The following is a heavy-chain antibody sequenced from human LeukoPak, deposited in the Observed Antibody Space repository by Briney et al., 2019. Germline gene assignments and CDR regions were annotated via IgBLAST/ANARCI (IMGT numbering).Heavy chain of an antibody. Sequence: GGSLRLSCAASGFTFSSYSMNWVRQAPGKGLEWVSYISSSGSTIYYADSVKGRFTISRDNAKNSLYLQMNSLRAEDTAVYYCARESTYYYDSSGPWGQGTLVTVSS. CDR2: ISSSGSTI. V-gene: IGHV3-48*04. J-gene: IGHJ4*02. CDR3: ARESTYYYDSSGP. D-gene: IGHD3-22*01. CDR1: GFTFSSYS.